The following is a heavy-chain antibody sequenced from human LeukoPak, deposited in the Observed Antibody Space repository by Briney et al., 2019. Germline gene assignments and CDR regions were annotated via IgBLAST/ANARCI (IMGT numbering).Heavy chain of an antibody. CDR2: IYPGDSDT. CDR3: ARSYYDSSGYYSLGVLDI. D-gene: IGHD3-22*01. V-gene: IGHV5-51*01. Sequence: GESLKISCRGSGYSFINYWIGWVRQMPGKGLEWMGIIYPGDSDTRYSPSFQGQVTISADKSISTAYLQWNSLKASDTAMYYCARSYYDSSGYYSLGVLDIWGQGTVVTVSS. J-gene: IGHJ3*02. CDR1: GYSFINYW.